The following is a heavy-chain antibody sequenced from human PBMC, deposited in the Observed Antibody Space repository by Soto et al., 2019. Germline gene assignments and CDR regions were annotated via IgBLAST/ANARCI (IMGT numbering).Heavy chain of an antibody. CDR3: AILRYFGEGIGFDP. V-gene: IGHV1-3*01. CDR1: GYTFTNYA. CDR2: INAGNGNA. J-gene: IGHJ5*02. D-gene: IGHD3-9*01. Sequence: ASVKVSCKDSGYTFTNYAMHWVRQAPGQRLEWMGWINAGNGNAKYSQKFQGRVTITRDTSASTDYVELSSLRSEDTAVYSCAILRYFGEGIGFDPWGQGTLVTV.